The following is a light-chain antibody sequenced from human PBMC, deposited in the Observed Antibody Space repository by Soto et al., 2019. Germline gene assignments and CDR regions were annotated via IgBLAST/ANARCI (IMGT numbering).Light chain of an antibody. CDR3: QQYNSYSQT. CDR1: QSISSW. CDR2: KAY. J-gene: IGKJ1*01. Sequence: DIQMTQSPSTLSASVGDRVTITCRASQSISSWLAWYQQKPGKAPKLLIYKAYSLESGVPSRFSGSGSGTEFTLTISSLQPDDFATYYCQQYNSYSQTFGRGTKVEIK. V-gene: IGKV1-5*03.